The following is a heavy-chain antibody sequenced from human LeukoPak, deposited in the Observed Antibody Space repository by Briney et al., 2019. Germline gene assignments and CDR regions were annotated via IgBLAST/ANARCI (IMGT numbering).Heavy chain of an antibody. CDR2: INPNSGGT. Sequence: ASVKVSCKASGYTFTGYYRHWVRQAPGQGLEWMGWINPNSGGTNYAQKFQGRVTMTRDTSTSTAYMELSRLRSDDTAVYYCASPLGYCSSTSCYDYWGQGTLVTVSP. CDR1: GYTFTGYY. V-gene: IGHV1-2*02. D-gene: IGHD2-2*01. CDR3: ASPLGYCSSTSCYDY. J-gene: IGHJ4*02.